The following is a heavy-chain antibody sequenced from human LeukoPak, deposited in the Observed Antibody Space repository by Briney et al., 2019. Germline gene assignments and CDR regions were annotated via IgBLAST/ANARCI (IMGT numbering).Heavy chain of an antibody. V-gene: IGHV3-74*01. CDR1: GFTFSSYW. CDR3: ARVQLLSDDIFDI. Sequence: GGSLRLSCAASGFTFSSYWTHWVRQAPGKGLVWVSRINSDGSSTSYADSVKGRFTISRDNAKNTLYLQMNSLRAEDTAIYYCARVQLLSDDIFDIWGLGTMVTVSS. J-gene: IGHJ3*02. D-gene: IGHD3-10*01. CDR2: INSDGSST.